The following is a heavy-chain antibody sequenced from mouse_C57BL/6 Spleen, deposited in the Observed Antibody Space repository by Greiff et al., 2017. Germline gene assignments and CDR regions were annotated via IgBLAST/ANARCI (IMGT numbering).Heavy chain of an antibody. D-gene: IGHD2-5*01. CDR3: ARVYYSNYGYFDV. J-gene: IGHJ1*03. CDR2: ISDGGSYT. CDR1: GFTFSSYA. Sequence: EVKLVESGGGLVKPGGSLKLSCAASGFTFSSYAMSWVRQTPEKRLEWVATISDGGSYTYYPDNVKGRFTISRDNAKNNLYLQMSHLKSEDTAMYYCARVYYSNYGYFDVWGTGTTVTVSS. V-gene: IGHV5-4*03.